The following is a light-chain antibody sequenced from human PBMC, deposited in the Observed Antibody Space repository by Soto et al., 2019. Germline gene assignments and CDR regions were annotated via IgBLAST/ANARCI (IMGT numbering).Light chain of an antibody. CDR2: ASS. V-gene: IGKV1-12*01. CDR1: QGIRNF. Sequence: DIPMTQSPSSVSASVGDTVSITCRASQGIRNFVAWYQQQPGKAPELLIYASSSLQSGVPSRFTASGSGTDFTLTITGLQPEDFATYYCQQADSFPYTFGQGTKLDIK. CDR3: QQADSFPYT. J-gene: IGKJ2*01.